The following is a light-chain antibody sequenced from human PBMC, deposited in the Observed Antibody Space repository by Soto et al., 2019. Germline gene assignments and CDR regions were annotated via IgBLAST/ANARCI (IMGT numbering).Light chain of an antibody. J-gene: IGKJ5*01. Sequence: DIVMTQSPLSLPVTPGEPASISCTSSQSLLHXXXYNYVDWYLQKPGQSPQLLVYLSSNRASGVPDRFSGSGSGTDFTLEISRVEAEDVGVYYCMQALETPTFGQGTRLEIK. V-gene: IGKV2-28*01. CDR1: QSLLHXXXYNY. CDR3: MQALETPT. CDR2: LSS.